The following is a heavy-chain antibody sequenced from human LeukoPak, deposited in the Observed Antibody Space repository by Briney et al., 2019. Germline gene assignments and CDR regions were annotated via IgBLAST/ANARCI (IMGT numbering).Heavy chain of an antibody. CDR2: ITSSGGST. D-gene: IGHD3-3*02. Sequence: PGGSLRLSCAASGFTFSSSIMSWVRQAPGKGLEWVSTITSSGGSTYYADSVKGRFTISRDNSKNTLFLQMNSLRAEDTAVYYCAKDADAVLAPDYWGRGTLVTVSS. V-gene: IGHV3-23*01. CDR1: GFTFSSSI. J-gene: IGHJ4*02. CDR3: AKDADAVLAPDY.